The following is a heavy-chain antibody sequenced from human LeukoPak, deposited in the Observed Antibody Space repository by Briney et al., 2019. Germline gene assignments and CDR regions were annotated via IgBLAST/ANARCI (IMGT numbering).Heavy chain of an antibody. J-gene: IGHJ2*01. V-gene: IGHV4-39*07. Sequence: PSETLSLTCTVSGGSISSSSYYWGWIRQPPGKGVEWIGSIYYSGSTYYNPSLKSRVTLSVDTSKNQFSLKLSSVTAADTAVYYCARIPPSYYDSSGYYYEVWYFDLWGRGTLVTVSS. D-gene: IGHD3-22*01. CDR2: IYYSGST. CDR1: GGSISSSSYY. CDR3: ARIPPSYYDSSGYYYEVWYFDL.